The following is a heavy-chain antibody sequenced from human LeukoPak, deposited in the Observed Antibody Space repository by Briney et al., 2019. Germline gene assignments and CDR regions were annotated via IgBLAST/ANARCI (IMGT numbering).Heavy chain of an antibody. CDR2: ISGGGDII. V-gene: IGHV3-23*01. CDR1: GFTFSNYA. Sequence: GGSLRLSCAASGFTFSNYAMTWVRQAPGKGLEWVSAISGGGDIIRYADSVKGRFTISRDNSKNTLYLQMSSLRAEDTAVYYCAKDDRREGDYGAVDNWGQGPLVTVSS. J-gene: IGHJ4*02. D-gene: IGHD4-17*01. CDR3: AKDDRREGDYGAVDN.